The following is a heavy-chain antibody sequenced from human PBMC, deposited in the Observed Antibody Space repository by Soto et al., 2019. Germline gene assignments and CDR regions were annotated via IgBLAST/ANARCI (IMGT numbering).Heavy chain of an antibody. CDR1: GLTFSNYW. CDR3: ASIIAAAVT. V-gene: IGHV3-7*03. CDR2: IKQDGSEK. J-gene: IGHJ5*02. D-gene: IGHD6-13*01. Sequence: PGGSLRLSCAASGLTFSNYWMSWVRQAPGKGLEWVANIKQDGSEKYYVDSVKGRFTISRDNAKNSLYLQMNSLRAEDTAVYYCASIIAAAVTWGQGTLVTVSS.